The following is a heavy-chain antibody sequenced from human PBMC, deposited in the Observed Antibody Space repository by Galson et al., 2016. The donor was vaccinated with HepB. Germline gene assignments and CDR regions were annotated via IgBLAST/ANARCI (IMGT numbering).Heavy chain of an antibody. D-gene: IGHD6-19*01. CDR3: ARHTPGTGSYPHTEYFHH. CDR1: GFSLSTSGVG. Sequence: PALVKPTQTLTLTCTFSGFSLSTSGVGVGWIRQPPGRALEWLALIYWIDDVRYSPSLKNRLTVTKDTSKNQVVLTLTNMDPVDTATYYCARHTPGTGSYPHTEYFHHWGQGTLVTVSS. CDR2: IYWIDDV. V-gene: IGHV2-5*01. J-gene: IGHJ1*01.